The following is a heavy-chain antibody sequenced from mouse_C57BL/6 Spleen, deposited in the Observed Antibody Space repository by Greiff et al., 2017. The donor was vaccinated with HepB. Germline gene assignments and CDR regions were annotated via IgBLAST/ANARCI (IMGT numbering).Heavy chain of an antibody. CDR1: GFTFSNYW. J-gene: IGHJ4*01. V-gene: IGHV6-3*01. D-gene: IGHD2-3*01. CDR2: IRLKSDNYAT. CDR3: TWLLRAMDY. Sequence: EVMLVESGGGLVQPGGSMKLSCVASGFTFSNYWMNWVRQSPEKGLEWVAQIRLKSDNYATHYAESVKGRFTISRDESKSSVYLQMNNLRAEDTGNYYCTWLLRAMDYWGQGTSVTVSS.